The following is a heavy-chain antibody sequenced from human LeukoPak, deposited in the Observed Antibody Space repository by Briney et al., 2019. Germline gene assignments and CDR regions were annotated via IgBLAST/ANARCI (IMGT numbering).Heavy chain of an antibody. D-gene: IGHD3-3*01. CDR3: ARDGIFSYAFDI. CDR2: IWYDGSNK. Sequence: PGRSLRLSCAASGFTFSSYGMHWVRQAPGKGLEWVAVIWYDGSNKYYADSVKGRFTISRDNSKNTLYLQMNSLRAEDTAVYYCARDGIFSYAFDIWGQGTMVTVSS. V-gene: IGHV3-30*19. CDR1: GFTFSSYG. J-gene: IGHJ3*02.